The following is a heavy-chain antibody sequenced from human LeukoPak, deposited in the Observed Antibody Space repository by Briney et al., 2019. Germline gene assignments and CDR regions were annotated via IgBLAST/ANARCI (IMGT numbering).Heavy chain of an antibody. D-gene: IGHD2-21*02. CDR3: ARGYGYCGGVCYDY. Sequence: GGSLRLSCAASGFTVSSSYMSWVRQAPGKGLEWVSVVYTGGITYYADSVKGRFTISRDNSKNTLYLQMNSLRAEDTAVYYCARGYGYCGGVCYDYWGQGTLVTASS. V-gene: IGHV3-53*01. CDR1: GFTVSSSY. CDR2: VYTGGIT. J-gene: IGHJ4*02.